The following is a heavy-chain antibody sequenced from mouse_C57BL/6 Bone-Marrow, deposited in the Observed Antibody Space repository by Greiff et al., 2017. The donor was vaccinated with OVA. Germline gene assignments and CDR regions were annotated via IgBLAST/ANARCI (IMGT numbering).Heavy chain of an antibody. CDR3: AKSAAQAAWFAY. CDR1: GFKFTDDY. Sequence: VQLQQSGPELVKPGASVKISCKASGFKFTDDYMNWVKQSHGKSLEWIGDINPNNGGTSYNQKFKGKATLTVDKSSSTAYLELRSLTSEDSAVDYCAKSAAQAAWFAYWGQGTLVTVSA. V-gene: IGHV1-26*01. CDR2: INPNNGGT. D-gene: IGHD3-2*02. J-gene: IGHJ3*01.